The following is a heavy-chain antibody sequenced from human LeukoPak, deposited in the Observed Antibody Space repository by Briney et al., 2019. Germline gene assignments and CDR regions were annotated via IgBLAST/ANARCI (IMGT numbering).Heavy chain of an antibody. J-gene: IGHJ3*02. CDR1: GGTFSSYA. V-gene: IGHV1-69*05. CDR3: ARARVPSLVGATGASALDI. D-gene: IGHD1-26*01. CDR2: IIPIFGTA. Sequence: ASVKVSCKASGGTFSSYAISWVRQAPGQGLEWMGGIIPIFGTANYAQKFQGRVTITTDESTSTAYMELSSLRSEDTAVYYCARARVPSLVGATGASALDIWGQGTMVTVSS.